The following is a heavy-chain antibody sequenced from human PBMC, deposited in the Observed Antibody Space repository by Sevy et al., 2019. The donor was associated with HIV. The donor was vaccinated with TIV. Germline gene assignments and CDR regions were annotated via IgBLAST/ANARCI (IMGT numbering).Heavy chain of an antibody. Sequence: GGSLRLSCTTSGFTFGDYALSWFRQAPGKGLQWVTFIRGKTYGGTAEYAASVKGRFTISRDDSKSIAYLQMNSLNTGDTAVYYCTRGPSGNYLVIFDYWGQGTLVTVSS. J-gene: IGHJ4*02. V-gene: IGHV3-49*03. CDR2: IRGKTYGGTA. CDR1: GFTFGDYA. CDR3: TRGPSGNYLVIFDY. D-gene: IGHD1-26*01.